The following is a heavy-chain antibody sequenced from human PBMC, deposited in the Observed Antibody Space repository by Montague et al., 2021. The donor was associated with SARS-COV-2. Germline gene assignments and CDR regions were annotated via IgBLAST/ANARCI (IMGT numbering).Heavy chain of an antibody. Sequence: SLRLSCAASGFTFSSYAMHWVRQAPGKGLEWVAVISYDGSNKYYADSVKGRFTISRDNSKNTLYLQMNSLRAEDAAVNYCARDRRYYDSSVYPGVAYNWFDPWGQGTLVTVSS. J-gene: IGHJ5*02. D-gene: IGHD3-22*01. V-gene: IGHV3-30-3*01. CDR2: ISYDGSNK. CDR3: ARDRRYYDSSVYPGVAYNWFDP. CDR1: GFTFSSYA.